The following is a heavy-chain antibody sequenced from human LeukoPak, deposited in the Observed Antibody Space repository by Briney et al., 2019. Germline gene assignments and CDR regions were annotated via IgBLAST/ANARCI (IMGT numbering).Heavy chain of an antibody. CDR2: INPNSGGT. V-gene: IGHV1-2*06. CDR1: GHTFTGYY. D-gene: IGHD3-3*01. Sequence: ASVKVSCKASGHTFTGYYMHWVRQAPGQGLECMGRINPNSGGTNYAQKFQGRVTMTRDTSISTAYMELSRLRSDDTAVYYCARGYFYDFFYFDYWGQGTLVTVSS. CDR3: ARGYFYDFFYFDY. J-gene: IGHJ4*02.